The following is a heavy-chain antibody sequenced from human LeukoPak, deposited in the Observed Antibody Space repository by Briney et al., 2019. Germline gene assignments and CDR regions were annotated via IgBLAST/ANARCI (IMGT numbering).Heavy chain of an antibody. J-gene: IGHJ5*02. D-gene: IGHD3-22*01. CDR2: ISGRGLT. V-gene: IGHV3-23*01. CDR3: AKDRSAARMIVPGGYFAP. Sequence: PGGSLRLSCSASGFTFGTIGMSWVRQAPGKGLEWVSAISGRGLTYYADSVKGRFTISRDNSKNTLYLYMNSLRAEDTAIYYCAKDRSAARMIVPGGYFAPWGPGTLVTVSS. CDR1: GFTFGTIG.